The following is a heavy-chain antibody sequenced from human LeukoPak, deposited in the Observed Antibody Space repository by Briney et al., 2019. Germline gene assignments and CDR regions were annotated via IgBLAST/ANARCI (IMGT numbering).Heavy chain of an antibody. D-gene: IGHD3-16*01. V-gene: IGHV4-38-2*02. Sequence: SETLSLTCTVSGYSIRSGCYWAWIRQPPGKGLEWIGSSYHSGGTDYNPSLKSRITISVDTSKNQFSLQLNSLTAADTAVYYCARDLRMGGPWRQFDYWGQGTLVTVSS. J-gene: IGHJ4*02. CDR3: ARDLRMGGPWRQFDY. CDR1: GYSIRSGCY. CDR2: SYHSGGT.